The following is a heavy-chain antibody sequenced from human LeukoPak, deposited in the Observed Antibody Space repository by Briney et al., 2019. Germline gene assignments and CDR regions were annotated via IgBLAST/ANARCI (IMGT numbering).Heavy chain of an antibody. D-gene: IGHD4-11*01. J-gene: IGHJ4*02. V-gene: IGHV3-30-3*01. CDR1: GFTFSSYA. Sequence: GGSLRLSCAASGFTFSSYAMHWVRQAPGKGLEWVAVISYDGSNKYYADSVKGRFTISRDNSKNTLYLQMNSLRAEDTAVYYCARDPGLTTVTLVFDYWGQGTLVTVSS. CDR2: ISYDGSNK. CDR3: ARDPGLTTVTLVFDY.